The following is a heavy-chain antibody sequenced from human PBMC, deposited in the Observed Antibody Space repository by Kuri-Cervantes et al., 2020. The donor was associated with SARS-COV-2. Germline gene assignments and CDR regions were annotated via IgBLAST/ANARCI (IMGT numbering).Heavy chain of an antibody. CDR1: GGSISSYY. D-gene: IGHD2-2*01. CDR2: IYYSGST. CDR3: ALRYCSSTSCRDQGYFQH. V-gene: IGHV4-59*01. Sequence: GSLRLSCTVSGGSISSYYWSWIRQPPGKGLEWIGYIYYSGSTNYNPSLKSRVTISVDTSKNQFSLKLSSVTAADTAVYYCALRYCSSTSCRDQGYFQHWGQGTLVTVSS. J-gene: IGHJ1*01.